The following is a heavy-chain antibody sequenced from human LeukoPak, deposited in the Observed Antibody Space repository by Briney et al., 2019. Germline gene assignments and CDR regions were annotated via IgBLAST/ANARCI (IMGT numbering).Heavy chain of an antibody. J-gene: IGHJ5*02. CDR3: ARDITMVRGASNWFDP. CDR2: IIPIFGTA. CDR1: GGTFSSYA. V-gene: IGHV1-69*13. Sequence: SVKVSCKASGGTFSSYAISWVRQAPGQGLEWMGGIIPIFGTANYAQKFQGRVTITADESTSTAYMELSSLRSEDTAVYYCARDITMVRGASNWFDPWGQGTLVTVSS. D-gene: IGHD3-10*01.